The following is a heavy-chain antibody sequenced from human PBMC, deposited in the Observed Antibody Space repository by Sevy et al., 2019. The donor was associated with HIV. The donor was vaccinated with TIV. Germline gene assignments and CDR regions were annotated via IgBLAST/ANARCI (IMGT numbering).Heavy chain of an antibody. J-gene: IGHJ6*02. V-gene: IGHV1-18*01. CDR1: GYTFTSYG. Sequence: ASVKVSCKASGYTFTSYGISWVRQAPGQGLEWMGWISAYNGNTNYAQKLQGRVTMTTDTSTSTAYMVLRSLRSDDTAVYYCARSLLNSNWCLYYYGMDVWGQGTTVTVSS. D-gene: IGHD1-1*01. CDR2: ISAYNGNT. CDR3: ARSLLNSNWCLYYYGMDV.